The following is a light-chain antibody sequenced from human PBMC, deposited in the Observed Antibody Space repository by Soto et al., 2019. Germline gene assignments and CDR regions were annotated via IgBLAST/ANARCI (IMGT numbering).Light chain of an antibody. CDR2: DAS. CDR3: QQRSNWPIT. J-gene: IGKJ5*01. Sequence: EIVLTQSPATLSLSPGERATHSCMASQSVSSYLAWYQQKPGQAPRLLIYDASNSATGIPARFSGSGSGPDFTLTISRLEPEDFAVDYCQQRSNWPITFGQGKRLEIK. CDR1: QSVSSY. V-gene: IGKV3-11*01.